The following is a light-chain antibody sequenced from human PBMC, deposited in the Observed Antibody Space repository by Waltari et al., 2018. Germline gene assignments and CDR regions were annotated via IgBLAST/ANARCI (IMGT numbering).Light chain of an antibody. CDR2: DAS. J-gene: IGKJ1*01. CDR3: QQRRNWRGP. V-gene: IGKV3-11*01. CDR1: QSVISY. Sequence: DIVVTQSPATLSLSPGERATLSCRASQSVISYLAWYQQKPGQAPRPLIYDASNRATGIPARFIRSGYEADFTLTISSLAPADFAVYCCQQRRNWRGPFDQGTTVEIK.